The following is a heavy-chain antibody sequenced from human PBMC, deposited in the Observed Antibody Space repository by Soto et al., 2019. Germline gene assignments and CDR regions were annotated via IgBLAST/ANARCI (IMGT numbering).Heavy chain of an antibody. CDR3: ARGQLPTVVAATEFDY. CDR1: GGSISSSSYY. V-gene: IGHV4-39*01. Sequence: SETLSLTCTVSGGSISSSSYYWGWIRQPPGKGLEWIGSIYYSGSTYYNPSLKSRVTISVDTSKNQFSLKLSSVTAADTAVYYCARGQLPTVVAATEFDYWGQGTLVTVSS. J-gene: IGHJ4*02. D-gene: IGHD2-15*01. CDR2: IYYSGST.